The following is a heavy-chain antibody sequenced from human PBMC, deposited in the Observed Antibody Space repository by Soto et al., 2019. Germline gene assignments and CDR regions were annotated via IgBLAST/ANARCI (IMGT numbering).Heavy chain of an antibody. D-gene: IGHD1-26*01. J-gene: IGHJ5*02. CDR2: ISSGGTYI. Sequence: EVQVVESGGDLVKPGGSLRLSCSFTFSMYSMNWVRQAPGKGLEWVASISSGGTYIKYADSVQGRFTISRDNAKNSVSLQMNSLRVEDTAVYFCTRDEGGSYDSWFHPWGQGTLVTVSS. CDR3: TRDEGGSYDSWFHP. CDR1: FTFSMYS. V-gene: IGHV3-21*01.